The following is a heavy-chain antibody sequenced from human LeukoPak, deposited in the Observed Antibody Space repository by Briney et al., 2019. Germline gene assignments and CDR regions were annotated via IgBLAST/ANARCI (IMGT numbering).Heavy chain of an antibody. CDR3: ARDLIVGTTIRYYFDY. D-gene: IGHD1-26*01. CDR2: ISDSSDTM. Sequence: PGGSLRLSCAASGFTFSNVWMNWVRQAPGKGLEWVSYISDSSDTMYYADSVRGRFTISRDNAKNSLYLQMNSLRAEDTAVYYCARDLIVGTTIRYYFDYWGKGTTVTISS. V-gene: IGHV3-48*01. J-gene: IGHJ4*03. CDR1: GFTFSNVW.